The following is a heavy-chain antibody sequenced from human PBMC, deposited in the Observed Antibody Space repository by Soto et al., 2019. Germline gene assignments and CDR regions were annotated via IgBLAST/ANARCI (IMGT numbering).Heavy chain of an antibody. D-gene: IGHD1-1*01. V-gene: IGHV1-69*01. CDR1: GGTFSKCS. J-gene: IGHJ6*02. CDR2: IVPVFGPT. Sequence: QVQLVQSGAEVKKPGSSVKVSCKASGGTFSKCSISWLRQAPGQGLEWMGGIVPVFGPTYYEEKFQCRVTIIADGSTSTAYMELSSLRSADTAVYYCAPPSPYIFIGTPPGNRYYYAMDDWGHGTTVTVSS. CDR3: APPSPYIFIGTPPGNRYYYAMDD.